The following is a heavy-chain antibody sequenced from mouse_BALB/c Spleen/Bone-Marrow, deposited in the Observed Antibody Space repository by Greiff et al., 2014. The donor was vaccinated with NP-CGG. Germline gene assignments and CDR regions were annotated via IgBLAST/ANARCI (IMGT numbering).Heavy chain of an antibody. CDR2: MHYSGST. J-gene: IGHJ2*01. CDR3: ATYYYGSTYNFDY. Sequence: EVKLVESGPDLVKPSQSLSLTCTVTGYSITSGYSWHWIRQFPGNKLEWMVYMHYSGSTNYNPSLKSRISITRDTSKNQFFLQLNSLTPADTATYDCATYYYGSTYNFDYWGQGTTLTVSS. V-gene: IGHV3-1*02. CDR1: GYSITSGYS. D-gene: IGHD1-1*01.